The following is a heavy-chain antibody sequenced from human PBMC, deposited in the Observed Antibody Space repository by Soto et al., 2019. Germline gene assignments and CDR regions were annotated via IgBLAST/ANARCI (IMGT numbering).Heavy chain of an antibody. Sequence: SVKVSCKASGGTFSSYAISWVRQAPGQGLEWMGGIIPIFGTANYAQKFQGRVTITADKSTSTAYMELSSLRSEDTAVYYCHIAAAGTWAKTDFDYWGQGTLVTVSS. J-gene: IGHJ4*02. D-gene: IGHD6-13*01. V-gene: IGHV1-69*06. CDR2: IIPIFGTA. CDR3: HIAAAGTWAKTDFDY. CDR1: GGTFSSYA.